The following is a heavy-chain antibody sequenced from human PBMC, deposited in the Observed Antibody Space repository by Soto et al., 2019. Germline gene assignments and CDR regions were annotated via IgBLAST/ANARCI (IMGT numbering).Heavy chain of an antibody. J-gene: IGHJ4*02. CDR3: ARAALFGYDY. CDR1: GFTFSNYG. Sequence: EVQLVESGGGLVQPGGSLRLSCAASGFTFSNYGMNWVRQAPGKGLEWVSYIGSRSTTIHYADSVKGRFTISRDNAKDSLYLQMNSLSVEDTAVYYCARAALFGYDYWGQGTLATVSS. D-gene: IGHD3-10*02. V-gene: IGHV3-48*01. CDR2: IGSRSTTI.